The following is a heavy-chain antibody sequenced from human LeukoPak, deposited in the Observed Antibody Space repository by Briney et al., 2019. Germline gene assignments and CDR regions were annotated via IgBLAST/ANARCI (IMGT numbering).Heavy chain of an antibody. CDR2: ISWNSGSI. V-gene: IGHV3-9*01. J-gene: IGHJ4*02. D-gene: IGHD3-16*02. CDR1: GFTFDDYA. Sequence: GGSLRLSCAASGFTFDDYAMHWVRQAPGKGLEWVSGISWNSGSIGYADSVKGRFTISRDNAKNSLYLQMNSLRAEDTALYYCAKYRHFDYWGQGTLVTVSS. CDR3: AKYRHFDY.